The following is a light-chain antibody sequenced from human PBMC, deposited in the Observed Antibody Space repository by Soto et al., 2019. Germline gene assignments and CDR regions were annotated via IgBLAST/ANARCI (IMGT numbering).Light chain of an antibody. Sequence: DIQMTQSPSSLSASVGDRVTITCRASQTISIYLNWYQQKPGMPPKLLINTASTLQSGVSSRFSGSGSRTDFTHTISSLQPEDSATYYSQQSYTPPSRTFGQGTKVDIK. CDR3: QQSYTPPSRT. CDR1: QTISIY. J-gene: IGKJ1*01. V-gene: IGKV1-39*01. CDR2: TAS.